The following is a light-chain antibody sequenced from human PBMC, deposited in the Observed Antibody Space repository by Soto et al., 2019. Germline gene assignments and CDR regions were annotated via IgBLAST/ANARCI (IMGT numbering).Light chain of an antibody. CDR2: GVS. V-gene: IGKV3-20*01. CDR1: QSVSSNY. CDR3: QQYGSSPPLT. Sequence: EIVLTQSPGTLSLSPGERATLSCRASQSVSSNYLAWYQQKPGQAPRLLIYGVSSRATGIPDRFSGSGSGTDFTLTISRLEPEDFVVYYCQQYGSSPPLTFGGGTNVEIK. J-gene: IGKJ4*01.